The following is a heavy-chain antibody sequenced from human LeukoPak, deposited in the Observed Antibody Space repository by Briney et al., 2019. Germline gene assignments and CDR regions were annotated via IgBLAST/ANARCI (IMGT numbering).Heavy chain of an antibody. D-gene: IGHD4-17*01. J-gene: IGHJ4*02. V-gene: IGHV4-31*03. Sequence: PSETLSLTCTVSGGSISSGGYYWSWISQHPGKGLEWIGYIYYSGSTYYNPSLKSRVTISVDTSKNQFSLKLSSVTAADTAVYYRARGADYGDPQPLDYWGQGTLVTVSS. CDR2: IYYSGST. CDR3: ARGADYGDPQPLDY. CDR1: GGSISSGGYY.